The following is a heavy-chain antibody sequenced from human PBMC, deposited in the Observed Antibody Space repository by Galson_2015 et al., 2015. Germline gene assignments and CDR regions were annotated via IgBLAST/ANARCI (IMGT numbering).Heavy chain of an antibody. CDR3: AGNVDDYGGPQDY. V-gene: IGHV3-23*01. CDR1: GFTFSSYA. J-gene: IGHJ4*02. D-gene: IGHD4-23*01. Sequence: SLRLSCAASGFTFSSYAMSWVRQAPGKGLEWVSAISGSGGSTYYADSVKGRFTTSRDNSKNSLYLQMNSLRAEDTAVYYCAGNVDDYGGPQDYWGQGTLVTVSS. CDR2: ISGSGGST.